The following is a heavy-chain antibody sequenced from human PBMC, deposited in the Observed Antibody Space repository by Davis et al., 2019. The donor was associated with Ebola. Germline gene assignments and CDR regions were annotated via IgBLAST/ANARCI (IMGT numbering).Heavy chain of an antibody. CDR2: INPSGGST. D-gene: IGHD2-2*01. Sequence: ASVKVSCKASGYTFTSYYMHWVRQAPGQGLEWMGIINPSGGSTSYAQKFQGRVTMTTDTSTSTAYMELRSLRSDDTAVYYCARFGYCSSTSCSWGPNYYYYYGMDVWGQGTTVTVSS. V-gene: IGHV1-46*01. CDR1: GYTFTSYY. CDR3: ARFGYCSSTSCSWGPNYYYYYGMDV. J-gene: IGHJ6*02.